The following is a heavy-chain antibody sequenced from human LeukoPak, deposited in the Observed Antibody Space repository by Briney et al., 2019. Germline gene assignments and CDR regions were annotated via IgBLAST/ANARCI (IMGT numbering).Heavy chain of an antibody. CDR3: TRTSASTAIDY. Sequence: SETLSLTCTVSGGSISSYYWSWIRQPPGKRLEWIGYIYYSGSPNYNPSLKSRVTMSLDTSRNQFSLTLSSVTAADTAVYYCTRTSASTAIDYWGPGTLVTVSS. D-gene: IGHD4-17*01. J-gene: IGHJ4*02. CDR1: GGSISSYY. V-gene: IGHV4-59*01. CDR2: IYYSGSP.